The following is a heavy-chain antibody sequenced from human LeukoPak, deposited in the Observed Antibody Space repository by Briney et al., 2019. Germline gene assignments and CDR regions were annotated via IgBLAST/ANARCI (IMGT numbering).Heavy chain of an antibody. CDR2: IYYSGST. J-gene: IGHJ5*02. CDR3: ARVRINWFDP. V-gene: IGHV4-39*07. D-gene: IGHD3-16*01. Sequence: SETLSLTCTVSGGSISSSSYYWGWIRQPPGQGLEWIGSIYYSGSTYYNPSLKSRVTISVDTSKNQFSLKLSSVTAADTALYYCARVRINWFDPWGQGILVTISS. CDR1: GGSISSSSYY.